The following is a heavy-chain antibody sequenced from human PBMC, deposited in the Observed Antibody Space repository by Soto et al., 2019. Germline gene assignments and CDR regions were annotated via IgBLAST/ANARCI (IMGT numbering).Heavy chain of an antibody. D-gene: IGHD3-3*01. CDR3: ARHLYDFWSVYHNGSAP. CDR2: IYYSGST. Sequence: SETLSLTCTVSGGSISSSSYYWGWIRQPPGKGLEWIGSIYYSGSTYYNPSLKSRVTISVDTSKNQFSLKLSSVTAADTAVYKCARHLYDFWSVYHNGSAPGGKGTLVTVSP. J-gene: IGHJ5*02. CDR1: GGSISSSSYY. V-gene: IGHV4-39*01.